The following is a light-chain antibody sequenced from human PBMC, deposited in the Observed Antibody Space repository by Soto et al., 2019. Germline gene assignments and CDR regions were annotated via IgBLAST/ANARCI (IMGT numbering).Light chain of an antibody. J-gene: IGKJ1*01. CDR1: QSISSW. Sequence: DIQMTQSPSTLSASVGDRVTITCRASQSISSWLAWYQQKPGKAPKLLIYDASSLESGVPSRFSGSGSGTEFTLTISSLQPDDFATYYCQQYNSQGTFCQGTKVEIK. CDR3: QQYNSQGT. V-gene: IGKV1-5*01. CDR2: DAS.